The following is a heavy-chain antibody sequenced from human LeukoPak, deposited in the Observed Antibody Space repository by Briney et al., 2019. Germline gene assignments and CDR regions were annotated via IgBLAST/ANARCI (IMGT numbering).Heavy chain of an antibody. J-gene: IGHJ3*02. D-gene: IGHD1-20*01. CDR1: GDSVSSNSAT. V-gene: IGHV6-1*01. CDR2: TYYRSKWYN. CDR3: ARGVTGNERAFDI. Sequence: SQTLSLTCAISGDSVSSNSATWTWIRQSPSRGLEWLGRTYYRSKWYNDYAVSMKSRITINPDTSKNQFSLQLNSVTPEDTAVYYCARGVTGNERAFDIWGQGTMVTVSS.